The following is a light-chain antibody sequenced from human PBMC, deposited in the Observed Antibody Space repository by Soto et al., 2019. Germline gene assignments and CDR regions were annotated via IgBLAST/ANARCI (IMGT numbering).Light chain of an antibody. V-gene: IGKV3-15*01. CDR2: DAS. Sequence: EKVMTQSPATLSVSPGERATLSCRASESITSNLAWYQQKPGQAPRLLIYDASTRATGIPARFSGGGSETEFTLTISSLQPEDFAVYFCQQYNIWPATFGQGTRLEIK. CDR1: ESITSN. J-gene: IGKJ5*01. CDR3: QQYNIWPAT.